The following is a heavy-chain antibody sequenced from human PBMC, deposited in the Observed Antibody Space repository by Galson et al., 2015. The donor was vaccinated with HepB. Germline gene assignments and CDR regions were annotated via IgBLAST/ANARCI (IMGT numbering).Heavy chain of an antibody. V-gene: IGHV1-18*01. CDR1: GYILKNDS. D-gene: IGHD3-10*01. J-gene: IGHJ5*02. CDR3: ARVGGDSVVSNWFDP. Sequence: SVKVSCKAFGYILKNDSISWVRQAPGQGLEWLGWISDYLGSANSAHKLQGRVTLTTDTSTSTAYMEVTNLRFDDTAVYFCARVGGDSVVSNWFDPWGQGTLVTV. CDR2: ISDYLGSA.